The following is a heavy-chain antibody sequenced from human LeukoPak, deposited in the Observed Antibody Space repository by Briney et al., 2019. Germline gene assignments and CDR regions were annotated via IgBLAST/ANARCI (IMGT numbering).Heavy chain of an antibody. CDR3: ARDLPNCSSTSCYPSDAFDI. Sequence: GGSLRLSCAASGFTVSSNYMSWVRQAPGKGLEWVSVIYSGSSTYYADSVKGRFTISRDNSKNTLYLQMNSLRAEDTAVYYCARDLPNCSSTSCYPSDAFDIWGQGTMVTVSS. J-gene: IGHJ3*02. V-gene: IGHV3-53*01. CDR1: GFTVSSNY. D-gene: IGHD2-2*01. CDR2: IYSGSST.